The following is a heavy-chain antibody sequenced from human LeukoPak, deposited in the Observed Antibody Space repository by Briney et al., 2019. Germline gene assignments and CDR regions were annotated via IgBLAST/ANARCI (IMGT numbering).Heavy chain of an antibody. D-gene: IGHD2-15*01. CDR3: ARPRPRKYCSGGSCYSNYFDY. CDR2: ISYDGSNK. CDR1: GFTFSSYA. V-gene: IGHV3-30*04. Sequence: GALRLSCAASGFTFSSYAMHWVRQAPGKGLEWVAVISYDGSNKYYADSVKGRFTISRDNSKNTLYLQMNSLRAEDTAVYYCARPRPRKYCSGGSCYSNYFDYWGQGTLVTVSS. J-gene: IGHJ4*02.